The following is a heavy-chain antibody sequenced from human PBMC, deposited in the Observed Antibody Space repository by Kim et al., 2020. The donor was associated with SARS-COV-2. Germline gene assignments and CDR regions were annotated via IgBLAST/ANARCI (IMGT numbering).Heavy chain of an antibody. CDR3: AKDSIVVEPARIVDNYYG. J-gene: IGHJ6*01. D-gene: IGHD2-2*01. V-gene: IGHV3-23*01. CDR1: GLTFRSYD. Sequence: GGSLRLSCAASGLTFRSYDMSWVRQGPGRGLEWVSTVSRSGDSTIYADSVKGRFTISRDNSKNTLSLQMNSLRGEDTAIYYCAKDSIVVEPARIVDNYYG. CDR2: VSRSGDST.